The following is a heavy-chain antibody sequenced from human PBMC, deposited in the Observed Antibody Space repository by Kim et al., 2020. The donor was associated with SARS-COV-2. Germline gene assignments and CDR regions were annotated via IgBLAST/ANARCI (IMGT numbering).Heavy chain of an antibody. Sequence: GGSLRLSCAASGFTFDDYAMHWVRQAPGKGLEWVSLISWDGGSTYYADSVKGRFTISRDNSKNSLYLQMNSLRAEDTALYYCAKNRYSYGPNAYGYYYGMDVWGQGTTVTVSS. CDR2: ISWDGGST. CDR1: GFTFDDYA. D-gene: IGHD5-18*01. CDR3: AKNRYSYGPNAYGYYYGMDV. V-gene: IGHV3-43D*03. J-gene: IGHJ6*02.